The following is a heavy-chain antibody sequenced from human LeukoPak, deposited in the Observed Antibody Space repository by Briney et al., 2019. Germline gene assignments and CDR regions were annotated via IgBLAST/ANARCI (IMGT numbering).Heavy chain of an antibody. Sequence: ASVKVSCKASGYTFTGYYMHWVRQAPGQGLEWMGWINPNSGGTNYAQKFQGRVTMTRDTSISTAYMELRSLRSDDTAVYYCARVYGDYVSPTGYWGQGTLVTVSS. CDR3: ARVYGDYVSPTGY. D-gene: IGHD4-17*01. CDR1: GYTFTGYY. CDR2: INPNSGGT. J-gene: IGHJ4*02. V-gene: IGHV1-2*02.